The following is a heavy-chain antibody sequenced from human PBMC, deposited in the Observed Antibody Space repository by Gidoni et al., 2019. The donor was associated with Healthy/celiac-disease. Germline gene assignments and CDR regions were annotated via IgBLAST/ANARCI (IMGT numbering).Heavy chain of an antibody. CDR1: GFTFSSYW. D-gene: IGHD6-19*01. CDR3: ARARYEWLPYYFDY. CDR2: IKQDGSEK. V-gene: IGHV3-7*04. J-gene: IGHJ4*02. Sequence: EVQLVESGGGLVQPGGSLRLSCAASGFTFSSYWMSWVRQAPGKGLEWVANIKQDGSEKYYVDSVKGRFTISRDNAKNSLYLQMNSLRAEDTAVYYCARARYEWLPYYFDYWGQGTLVTVSS.